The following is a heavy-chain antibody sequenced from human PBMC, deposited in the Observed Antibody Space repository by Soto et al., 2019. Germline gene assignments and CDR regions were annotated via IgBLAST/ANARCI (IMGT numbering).Heavy chain of an antibody. V-gene: IGHV1-18*01. Sequence: GASVKVSCKASGYTFTSYGISWVRQAPGQGLEWMGWISAYNGNTNYAQKLQGRVTMTTDTSTSTAYMELRSLRSDDTAVYYCARGKVITFGGVIRISDEEGAFDIWGQGTMVTVSS. CDR2: ISAYNGNT. J-gene: IGHJ3*02. D-gene: IGHD3-16*01. CDR3: ARGKVITFGGVIRISDEEGAFDI. CDR1: GYTFTSYG.